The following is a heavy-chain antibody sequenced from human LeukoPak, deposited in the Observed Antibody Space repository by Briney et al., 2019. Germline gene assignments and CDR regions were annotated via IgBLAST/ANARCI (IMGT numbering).Heavy chain of an antibody. V-gene: IGHV3-23*01. Sequence: GGSLRLSCADSVFTFTSYAMLWVRETPGEGLERGSNLTGSVDKTYYADSVKGRITISRDNSKSTLYLQMNRLRVEDTAVYYCARRGEAKGQFDYWGQGAPITVSS. J-gene: IGHJ4*02. CDR2: LTGSVDKT. CDR3: ARRGEAKGQFDY. D-gene: IGHD3-16*01. CDR1: VFTFTSYA.